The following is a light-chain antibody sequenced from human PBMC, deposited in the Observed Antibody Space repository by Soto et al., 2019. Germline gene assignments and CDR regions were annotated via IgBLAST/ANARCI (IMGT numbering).Light chain of an antibody. V-gene: IGKV3-15*01. Sequence: EIVMTQSPATLSVSPGERATFSCRASQSVSSNLAWYLQKPGQAPRLLIYGASTRATGIPARFSGSGSGTEFTLTISSLQSEDCAVYYCQQYNDWPPFTFGQGTKLEIK. J-gene: IGKJ2*01. CDR1: QSVSSN. CDR3: QQYNDWPPFT. CDR2: GAS.